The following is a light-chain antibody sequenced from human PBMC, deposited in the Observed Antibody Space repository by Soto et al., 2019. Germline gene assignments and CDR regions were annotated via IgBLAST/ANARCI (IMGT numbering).Light chain of an antibody. CDR3: CSYAGSYTWV. V-gene: IGLV2-11*01. CDR1: SSDVGGYNY. Sequence: QSALTQPRSVSGSPGHSVTISCTGTSSDVGGYNYVSWYQQHPGKAPKLIIYDVSKRPSGVPDRFSGSKSGNTASLTISGLQAEDEADYYCCSYAGSYTWVFGGGTKLTVL. CDR2: DVS. J-gene: IGLJ3*02.